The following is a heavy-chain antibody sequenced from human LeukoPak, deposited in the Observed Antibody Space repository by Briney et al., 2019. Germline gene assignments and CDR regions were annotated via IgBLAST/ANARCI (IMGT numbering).Heavy chain of an antibody. CDR3: ACTSGYDFSSYYYYYMDV. CDR2: ISSGSSYI. J-gene: IGHJ6*03. D-gene: IGHD5-12*01. CDR1: GFPFSSYS. Sequence: KSGGSLRLSCAASGFPFSSYSMNWVRQAPGKGLEWVSSISSGSSYIYYADSVKGRFTISRDNAKNSLYLQMNSLSAEDTAVYYCACTSGYDFSSYYYYYMDVWGKGTTVTVSS. V-gene: IGHV3-21*01.